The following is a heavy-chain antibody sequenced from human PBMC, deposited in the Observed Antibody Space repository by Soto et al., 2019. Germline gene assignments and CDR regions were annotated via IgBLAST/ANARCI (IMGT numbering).Heavy chain of an antibody. CDR3: ARARVGATPPDY. Sequence: GASVKVSCKASGYTFTGYYMHWVRQAPGQGLEWMGWINPNSGGTNYVQKFQGRVTMTRDTSISTAYMELSRLRSDDTAVYYCARARVGATPPDYWGQGTLVTVSS. V-gene: IGHV1-2*02. CDR2: INPNSGGT. D-gene: IGHD1-26*01. CDR1: GYTFTGYY. J-gene: IGHJ4*02.